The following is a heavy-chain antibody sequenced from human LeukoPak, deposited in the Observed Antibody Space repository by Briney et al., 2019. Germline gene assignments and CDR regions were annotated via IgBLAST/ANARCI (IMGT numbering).Heavy chain of an antibody. J-gene: IGHJ3*02. Sequence: SVKVSCKASGGTFSSYAISWVRQAPGQGFEWMGGIIPIFGTANYAQKFQGRVTITTDESTSTAYMELSSLRSEDTAVYYCAREGSTTDAFDIWGQGTMVTVSS. D-gene: IGHD4-11*01. V-gene: IGHV1-69*05. CDR3: AREGSTTDAFDI. CDR2: IIPIFGTA. CDR1: GGTFSSYA.